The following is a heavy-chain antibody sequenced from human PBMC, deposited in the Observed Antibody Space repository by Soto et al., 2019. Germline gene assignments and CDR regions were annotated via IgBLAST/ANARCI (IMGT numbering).Heavy chain of an antibody. J-gene: IGHJ5*01. CDR1: GVSLTTNNW. CDR3: ARGGYCSGGSCSGWFDS. D-gene: IGHD2-15*01. V-gene: IGHV4-4*02. CDR2: IYQTGNT. Sequence: QVQLQESAPGLVNPSETLSLTCAVSGVSLTTNNWWTWVRQAPGKGLEWVGEIYQTGNTNYNPSLNSPVIASLAKSKNKFLLKLTAVTAADTAIYYCARGGYCSGGSCSGWFDSWGQGTLVTVSS.